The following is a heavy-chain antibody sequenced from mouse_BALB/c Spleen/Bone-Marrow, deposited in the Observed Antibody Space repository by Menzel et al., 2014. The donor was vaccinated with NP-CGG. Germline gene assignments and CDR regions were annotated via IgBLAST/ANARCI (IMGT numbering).Heavy chain of an antibody. J-gene: IGHJ3*01. CDR1: GFSLTGYA. CDR3: ARDNTVVLPFAY. D-gene: IGHD1-1*01. V-gene: IGHV2-6-7*01. Sequence: QVQLQQSGPGLVAPSQSLSITCTVSGFSLTGYAVHWVRRPPGKGLEWLGMVWGDGSTDFNSALKSRLNISKDNSKSQVFLKMDSLQTDDTARYYCARDNTVVLPFAYWGQGTLVTVSA. CDR2: VWGDGST.